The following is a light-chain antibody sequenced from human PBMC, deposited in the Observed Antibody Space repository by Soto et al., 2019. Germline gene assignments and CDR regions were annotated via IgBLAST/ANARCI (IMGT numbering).Light chain of an antibody. Sequence: QSALTQPASVSGSPGQSITISCTGTSSDVGGYNYVSWYQQHPDKAPKLMIYEVSNRPSGVSHRFSGSKSGNTASLTISGLQAEDEADYYCSSYTRSSTYVFGTGTKLTVL. J-gene: IGLJ1*01. V-gene: IGLV2-14*01. CDR1: SSDVGGYNY. CDR3: SSYTRSSTYV. CDR2: EVS.